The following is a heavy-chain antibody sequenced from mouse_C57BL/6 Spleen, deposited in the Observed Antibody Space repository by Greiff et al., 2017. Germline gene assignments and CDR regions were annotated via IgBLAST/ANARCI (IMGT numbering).Heavy chain of an antibody. J-gene: IGHJ2*01. V-gene: IGHV2-2*01. Sequence: VQLVESGPGLVQPSQSLSITCTVSGFSLTSYGVHWVRQSPGKGLEWLGVIWSGGSTDYNAAFISRLSISKDNSKSQVFFKMNSLQADVTAIYYCARGNYDVDYWGQGTTLTVPS. CDR1: GFSLTSYG. D-gene: IGHD2-4*01. CDR2: IWSGGST. CDR3: ARGNYDVDY.